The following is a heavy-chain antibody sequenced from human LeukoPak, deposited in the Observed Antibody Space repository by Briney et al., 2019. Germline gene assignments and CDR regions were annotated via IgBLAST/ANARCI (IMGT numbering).Heavy chain of an antibody. D-gene: IGHD3-3*01. CDR3: AREATWGEWYFDH. CDR2: IADDGGVK. Sequence: IADDGGVKQYADSVKGRFTVSRDNSKSTLYLQMNGLSVEDTAIYYCAREATWGEWYFDHWGQGTPVTVPS. V-gene: IGHV3-30*03. J-gene: IGHJ4*02.